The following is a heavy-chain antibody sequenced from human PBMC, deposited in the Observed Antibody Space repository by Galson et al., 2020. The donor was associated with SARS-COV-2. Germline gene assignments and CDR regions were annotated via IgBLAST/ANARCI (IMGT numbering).Heavy chain of an antibody. V-gene: IGHV3-23*01. J-gene: IGHJ4*02. CDR2: ISGSGGST. Sequence: GESLKLSCAASRFTFSSHAMSWVRQAPGKGLEWVSAISGSGGSTYYADSVKGRFTISRDNAQNTLYLQMNSLRVDDTAVYYCATSSIAARPDYWGQGTLVTVSS. D-gene: IGHD6-6*01. CDR1: RFTFSSHA. CDR3: ATSSIAARPDY.